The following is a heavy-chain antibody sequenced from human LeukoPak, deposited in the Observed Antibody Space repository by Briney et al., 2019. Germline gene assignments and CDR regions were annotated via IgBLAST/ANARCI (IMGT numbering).Heavy chain of an antibody. Sequence: GASVKVSCKASGYTFTGYYMHWVRQAPGQGLEWMGWINPNSGGTNYAQKFQGRVTMTRDTSISTAYMVLSRLRSDDTAVYYCARPIVGATTLPQLDYWGQGTLVTVSS. D-gene: IGHD1-26*01. CDR1: GYTFTGYY. CDR3: ARPIVGATTLPQLDY. J-gene: IGHJ4*02. CDR2: INPNSGGT. V-gene: IGHV1-2*02.